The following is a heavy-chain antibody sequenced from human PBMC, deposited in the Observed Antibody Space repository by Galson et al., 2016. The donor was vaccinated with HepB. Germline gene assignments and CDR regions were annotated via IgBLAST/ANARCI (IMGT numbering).Heavy chain of an antibody. CDR3: ATVPKSDYGDYDGDAFDI. J-gene: IGHJ3*02. D-gene: IGHD4-17*01. CDR1: GYALTELS. V-gene: IGHV1-24*01. CDR2: SDPEDVET. Sequence: SVKVSCKVSGYALTELSMQWVRQAPGKGLEWMGGSDPEDVETIYALKFQGRVTMTEDTSTDTAYMDLSSLRSEDTAVYYCATVPKSDYGDYDGDAFDIWGQGTMVTVSS.